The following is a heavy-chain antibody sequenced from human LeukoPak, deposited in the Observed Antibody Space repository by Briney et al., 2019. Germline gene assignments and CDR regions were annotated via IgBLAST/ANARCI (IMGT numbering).Heavy chain of an antibody. CDR2: IYTSGST. D-gene: IGHD5-18*01. CDR3: ERGMWIQPFDY. V-gene: IGHV4-4*07. Sequence: PSETLSLTCTVSGGSITSYYWSWIRQPAGKGLEWIGRIYTSGSTNYNPSLKSRVTMSVDTSKNQFSLKLSSVTAADTAVYYCERGMWIQPFDYWGQGTLVTVSS. J-gene: IGHJ4*02. CDR1: GGSITSYY.